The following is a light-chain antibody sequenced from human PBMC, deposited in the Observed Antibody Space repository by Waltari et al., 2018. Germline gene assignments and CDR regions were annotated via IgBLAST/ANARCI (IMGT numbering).Light chain of an antibody. V-gene: IGKV3-11*01. Sequence: EIVLTQSPATLSLSPGDRATLSCRASQSVSSYLACYQQKPGQAPRLLSSDASNRATGIPARFSGSGSGTDFTLTISSLEPEDFAVYYCQQRSNWPPGTFGGGTKVEIK. CDR1: QSVSSY. J-gene: IGKJ4*01. CDR2: DAS. CDR3: QQRSNWPPGT.